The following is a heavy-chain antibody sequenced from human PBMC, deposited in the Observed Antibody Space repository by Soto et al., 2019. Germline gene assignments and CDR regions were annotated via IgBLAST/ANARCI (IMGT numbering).Heavy chain of an antibody. CDR1: GFSLSTSGVG. Sequence: QITLKESGPTLVKPTQTLTLTCTFSGFSLSTSGVGVGWIRQPPGKALEWLALIYWNDDKRYSQSLKSRLTITKDTSKNQVFLTMTNMDPVDTATYYCAHTQRYSYGYYYYYGMDVWGQGTTVTVSS. J-gene: IGHJ6*02. CDR3: AHTQRYSYGYYYYYGMDV. V-gene: IGHV2-5*01. CDR2: IYWNDDK. D-gene: IGHD5-18*01.